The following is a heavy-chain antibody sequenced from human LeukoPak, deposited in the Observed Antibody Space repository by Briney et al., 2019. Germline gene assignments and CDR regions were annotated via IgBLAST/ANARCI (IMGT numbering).Heavy chain of an antibody. D-gene: IGHD1-26*01. J-gene: IGHJ5*02. CDR2: MYYTGRT. Sequence: PSETLSLTCTVSGGSISSSTYYWGWIRQPPGTGLEWIGSMYYTGRTYYNPSLKSRVTISVDTSKNQFSLRLRSVTAADTAVYYCARQGGSYIWLDHWGQGTLVTVSS. CDR3: ARQGGSYIWLDH. CDR1: GGSISSSTYY. V-gene: IGHV4-39*01.